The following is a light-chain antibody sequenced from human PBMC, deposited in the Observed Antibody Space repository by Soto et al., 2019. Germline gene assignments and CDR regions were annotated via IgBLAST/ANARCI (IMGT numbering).Light chain of an antibody. CDR3: QQFIL. CDR2: DAS. V-gene: IGKV1-13*02. Sequence: AIQLTQSTSSLSASVGDRVTITCRASQGISSALAWYQQKPGKAPKLLIYDASSLESGVPSRFSGSGSGTDFTLTISSLQPEDFATYYCQQFILFGGGSNV. CDR1: QGISSA. J-gene: IGKJ4*01.